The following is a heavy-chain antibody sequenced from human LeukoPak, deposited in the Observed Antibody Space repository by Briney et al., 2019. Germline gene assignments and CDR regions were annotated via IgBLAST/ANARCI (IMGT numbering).Heavy chain of an antibody. J-gene: IGHJ4*02. CDR2: IYYSGST. D-gene: IGHD6-13*01. V-gene: IGHV4-31*02. CDR1: GGSISSGGYY. Sequence: SETLSLTWTVSGGSISSGGYYWSWIRQHPGKGLEWIWYIYYSGSTYYNPSLKSRVTISADTSKNQFSLKLSSVTAADTAVYYCARARSAAGNFDYWGQGTLVTVSP. CDR3: ARARSAAGNFDY.